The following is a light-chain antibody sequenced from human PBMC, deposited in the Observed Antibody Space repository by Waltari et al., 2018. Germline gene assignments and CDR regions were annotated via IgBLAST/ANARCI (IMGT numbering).Light chain of an antibody. Sequence: VLTQSPATLSVSLGARATLSCRASPTINNNLAWYQLRPGQAPRLLIYDASTRATGISARFSGSGSGTEFALTSSGLQSGDFAIYYCQKYNHGQGTFEQGPRVDIK. CDR3: QKYNHGQGT. CDR1: PTINNN. J-gene: IGKJ1*01. CDR2: DAS. V-gene: IGKV3D-15*01.